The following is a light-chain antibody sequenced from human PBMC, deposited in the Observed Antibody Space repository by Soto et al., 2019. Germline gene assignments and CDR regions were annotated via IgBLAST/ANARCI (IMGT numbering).Light chain of an antibody. CDR1: QSVGSNF. CDR3: QHYGSSPWT. Sequence: EIVLTQSPGTLSFSPGERATLSCRASQSVGSNFLAWYQQKPGQAPRLLIYGASSRATGIPDRFSGSGSGTDFTLTISRLEPEDFAIYYCQHYGSSPWTFGQGPEVEIK. V-gene: IGKV3-20*01. CDR2: GAS. J-gene: IGKJ1*01.